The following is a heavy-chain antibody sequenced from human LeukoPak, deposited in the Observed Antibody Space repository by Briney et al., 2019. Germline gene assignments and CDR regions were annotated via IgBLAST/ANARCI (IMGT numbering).Heavy chain of an antibody. CDR1: GFTFSSYS. V-gene: IGHV3-21*01. Sequence: PGGSLRLSCAASGFTFSSYSMNWVRQAPGKGLECVSSISSSSSYIYYADSVKGRFTISRDNAKNSLYLQMNSLRAEDTAVYYCARDEYSSGWYSRVSGAFDIWGQGTMVTVSS. CDR2: ISSSSSYI. D-gene: IGHD6-19*01. CDR3: ARDEYSSGWYSRVSGAFDI. J-gene: IGHJ3*02.